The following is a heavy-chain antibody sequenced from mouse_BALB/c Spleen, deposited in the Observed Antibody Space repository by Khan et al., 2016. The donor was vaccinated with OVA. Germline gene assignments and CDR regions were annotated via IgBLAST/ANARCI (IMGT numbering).Heavy chain of an antibody. Sequence: VQLMQSGAELMKPGASVKLSCTVSGFTIKDTYLHWVRQRPEQGLEWIGRIDPANGNTKYDPKFQDRSTITADTSSNTAYLQLSSLTSEDTAVYYCAYSLLLDAMDYGGQGTSVTVSA. V-gene: IGHV14-3*02. J-gene: IGHJ4*01. CDR1: GFTIKDTY. D-gene: IGHD1-2*01. CDR3: AYSLLLDAMDY. CDR2: IDPANGNT.